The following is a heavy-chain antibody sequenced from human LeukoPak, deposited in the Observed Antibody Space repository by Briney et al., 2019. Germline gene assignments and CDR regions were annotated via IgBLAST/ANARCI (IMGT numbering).Heavy chain of an antibody. CDR1: GFTFSSYA. D-gene: IGHD6-13*01. CDR2: ISGSGGST. V-gene: IGHV3-23*01. Sequence: PGGSLRLSCAASGFTFSSYAMSWVRQAPGKGLEWVSAISGSGGSTYYADSVKGRFTISRDNAKNSLYLQVNSLRAEDTAVYFCAREGLAAAGLDYWGQGTLVTVSS. CDR3: AREGLAAAGLDY. J-gene: IGHJ4*02.